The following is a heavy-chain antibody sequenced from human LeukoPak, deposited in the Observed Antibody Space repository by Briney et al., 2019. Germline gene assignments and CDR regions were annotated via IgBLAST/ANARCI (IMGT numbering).Heavy chain of an antibody. V-gene: IGHV1-46*01. D-gene: IGHD1-26*01. CDR2: INPSGGST. J-gene: IGHJ4*02. Sequence: ASVKVSCKASGYTFTSYYMHWVRQAPGQGLEWMGIINPSGGSTSYAQKFQGRVTMTRDTSTSTVYTELSSLRSEDTAVYYCARGGTREWEPQGGDYWGQGTLVTVSS. CDR1: GYTFTSYY. CDR3: ARGGTREWEPQGGDY.